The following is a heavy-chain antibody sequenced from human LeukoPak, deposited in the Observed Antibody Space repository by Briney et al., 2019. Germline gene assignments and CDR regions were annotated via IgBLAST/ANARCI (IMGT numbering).Heavy chain of an antibody. D-gene: IGHD2-2*02. J-gene: IGHJ6*02. V-gene: IGHV3-30*18. CDR3: AKDQGYCSSTSCYIAIYYYYYGMDV. Sequence: GGSLRLSCAASGFTFSSYGMHWVRQAPGKGLEWVAVISYDASNKYYADSVKGRFTISRDNSKNTLYLQMNSLRAEDTAVYYCAKDQGYCSSTSCYIAIYYYYYGMDVWGQGTTVTVSS. CDR2: ISYDASNK. CDR1: GFTFSSYG.